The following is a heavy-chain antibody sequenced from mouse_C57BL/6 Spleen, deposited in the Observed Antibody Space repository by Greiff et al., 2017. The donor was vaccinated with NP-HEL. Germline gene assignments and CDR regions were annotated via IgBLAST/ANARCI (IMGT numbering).Heavy chain of an antibody. D-gene: IGHD1-1*01. CDR1: GYAFTNYL. Sequence: VQLQQSGAELVRPGTSVKVSCKASGYAFTNYLIEWVKQRPGQGLEWIGVINPGSGGTNYNEKFKGKATLTADKSSSTAYMQLSSLASEDSAVYFCARSPYYGSSLHYWGQGTTLTVSS. J-gene: IGHJ2*01. V-gene: IGHV1-54*01. CDR2: INPGSGGT. CDR3: ARSPYYGSSLHY.